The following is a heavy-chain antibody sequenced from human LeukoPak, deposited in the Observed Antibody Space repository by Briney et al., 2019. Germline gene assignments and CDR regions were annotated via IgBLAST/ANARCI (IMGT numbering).Heavy chain of an antibody. D-gene: IGHD3-10*01. V-gene: IGHV4-59*01. CDR3: ARGGYYGSGNDFRFDP. Sequence: SETLSLTCTVSGGSISSYYWSWIRQPPGKGLEWIGYIYYSGSTNYNPSLKGRVTISVDTSKNQFSLKLSSVTAADTAVYYCARGGYYGSGNDFRFDPWGQGTLVTVSS. CDR1: GGSISSYY. CDR2: IYYSGST. J-gene: IGHJ5*02.